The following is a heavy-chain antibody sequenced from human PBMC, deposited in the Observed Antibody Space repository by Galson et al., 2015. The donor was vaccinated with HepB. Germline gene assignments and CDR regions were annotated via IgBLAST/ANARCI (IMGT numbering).Heavy chain of an antibody. CDR1: GGNFSSHP. V-gene: IGHV1-69*01. CDR3: VWGLRAELNFGMDV. D-gene: IGHD7-27*01. CDR2: VIPIFETP. Sequence: SCKAPGGNFSSHPINWLRQAPGQGLEWMGGVIPIFETPTYQQNLKGRVTITEDDFTSTVNIYLRSLKPEDTAVYYCVWGLRAELNFGMDVWGQGTTVTVSS. J-gene: IGHJ6*02.